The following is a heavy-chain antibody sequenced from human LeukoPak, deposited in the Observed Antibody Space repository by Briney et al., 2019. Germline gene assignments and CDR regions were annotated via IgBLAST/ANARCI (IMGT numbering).Heavy chain of an antibody. V-gene: IGHV3-74*01. J-gene: IGHJ4*02. CDR2: INIDGRTT. Sequence: GGSLRLSCAASGFTFSSYWMHWVRQAPGKGLVWVSRINIDGRTTTYADSVKGRFTISRDNAKNTLYLQMNSLRAEDTAVYYCARRGDYGDYLGQGTLVTVSS. CDR1: GFTFSSYW. CDR3: ARRGDYGDY.